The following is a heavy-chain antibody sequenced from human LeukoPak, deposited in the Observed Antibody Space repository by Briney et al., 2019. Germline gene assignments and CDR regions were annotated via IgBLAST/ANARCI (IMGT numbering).Heavy chain of an antibody. Sequence: ASLKVSCKASGYIFSGYYMNWVRQAPGQGLEWMGWINPNSGGTNYAQKFQARVTMTRDTSISTVYMDVNLLRFDDTAAYYWARTAHHDTSGYYIDYWGQGTLVTVSS. V-gene: IGHV1-2*02. D-gene: IGHD3-22*01. J-gene: IGHJ4*02. CDR3: ARTAHHDTSGYYIDY. CDR1: GYIFSGYY. CDR2: INPNSGGT.